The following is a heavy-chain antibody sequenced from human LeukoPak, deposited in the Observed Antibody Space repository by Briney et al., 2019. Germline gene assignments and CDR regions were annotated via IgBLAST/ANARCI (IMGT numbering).Heavy chain of an antibody. J-gene: IGHJ3*02. CDR2: IYYSGSN. Sequence: SETLSHTCSVSGGSISSNSYYWGWIRQPPGKGLDWIGSIYYSGSNYYNPFLRRRFTISVDTSKNPFSLKLSSVTAADTAMYYCARLPNIGSYLGHLEIWGPGNIGTVSS. D-gene: IGHD1-26*01. CDR1: GGSISSNSYY. CDR3: ARLPNIGSYLGHLEI. V-gene: IGHV4-39*01.